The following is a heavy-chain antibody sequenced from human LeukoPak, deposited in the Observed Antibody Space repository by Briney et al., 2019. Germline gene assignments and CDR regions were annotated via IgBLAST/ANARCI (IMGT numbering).Heavy chain of an antibody. D-gene: IGHD3-16*01. Sequence: ASLKVSCKASGYTFTSYYMHWVRQAPGQGLEWIGRINPNSGGTNYAQKFQGRVTMTRDTSISTAYMELSRLRSDDTAVYYCARDPGGDYDYVWGSRDDWGQGTLVTVSS. CDR2: INPNSGGT. CDR1: GYTFTSYY. V-gene: IGHV1-2*06. J-gene: IGHJ4*02. CDR3: ARDPGGDYDYVWGSRDD.